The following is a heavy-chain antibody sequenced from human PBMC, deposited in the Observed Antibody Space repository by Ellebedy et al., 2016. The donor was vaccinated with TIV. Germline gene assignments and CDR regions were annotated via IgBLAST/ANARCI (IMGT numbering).Heavy chain of an antibody. D-gene: IGHD3-10*01. CDR2: IFYSGST. J-gene: IGHJ5*02. Sequence: MPSETLSLTCTVSSGSINSYYWSWIRQPPGKGLEWIGYIFYSGSTDYSPSLRSRVTMALDASTNQISLNLSSVTAADTAVYYCESSVWFGDFWFDPWGQGTRVMVSS. V-gene: IGHV4-59*01. CDR3: ESSVWFGDFWFDP. CDR1: SGSINSYY.